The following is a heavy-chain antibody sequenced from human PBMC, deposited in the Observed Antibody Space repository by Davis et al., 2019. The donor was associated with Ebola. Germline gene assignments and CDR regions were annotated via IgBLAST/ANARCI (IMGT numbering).Heavy chain of an antibody. Sequence: PGGSLRLSCAASGFTFSSYSMNWVRQAPGKGLEWVSSISSSSYIYYADSVKGRFTISRDNAKNSLYLQMNSLRAEDTAVYYCARVRDPVWFDPWGQGTLVTVSS. J-gene: IGHJ5*02. CDR3: ARVRDPVWFDP. V-gene: IGHV3-21*01. CDR1: GFTFSSYS. D-gene: IGHD1-1*01. CDR2: ISSSSYI.